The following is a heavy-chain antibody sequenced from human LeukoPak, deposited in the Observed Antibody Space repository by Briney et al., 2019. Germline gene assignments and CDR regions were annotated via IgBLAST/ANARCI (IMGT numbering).Heavy chain of an antibody. J-gene: IGHJ6*02. CDR3: ARGRMVRGVSKYYGMDV. D-gene: IGHD3-10*01. V-gene: IGHV1-8*01. Sequence: ASVKVSCKASGYTFTSYGINWVRQATGQGLEWMGWMNPNSGNTGYAQKFQGRVTMTRNTSISTAYMELSSLRSEDTAVYYCARGRMVRGVSKYYGMDVWGQGTTVTVSS. CDR1: GYTFTSYG. CDR2: MNPNSGNT.